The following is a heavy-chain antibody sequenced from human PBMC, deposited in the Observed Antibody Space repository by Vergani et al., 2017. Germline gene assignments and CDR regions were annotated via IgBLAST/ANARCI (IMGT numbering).Heavy chain of an antibody. Sequence: QVHLQESGPGVVKPSDTLSLTCTVSGGSMSDFYWTWIRQPAGRGLEWIGRVSVSGSTDSNASLRSRVTMSIDTSKNQFSLKLSSVTAADTAVYYCARVPRGTSWAAGRSWPDYWGQGTLVTVSS. CDR3: ARVPRGTSWAAGRSWPDY. CDR2: VSVSGST. D-gene: IGHD2-2*01. CDR1: GGSMSDFY. V-gene: IGHV4-4*07. J-gene: IGHJ4*02.